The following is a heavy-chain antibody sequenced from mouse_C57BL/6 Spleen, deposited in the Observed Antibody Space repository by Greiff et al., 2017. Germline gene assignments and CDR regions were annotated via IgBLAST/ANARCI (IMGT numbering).Heavy chain of an antibody. CDR2: INPSNGGT. V-gene: IGHV1-53*01. CDR3: ARGGITTVVALYYYAMDY. Sequence: QVHVKQPGTELVKPGASVKLSCKASGYTFTSYWMHWVKQRPGQGLEWIGNINPSNGGTNYNEKFKSKATLTVDKSSSTAYMQLSSLTSEDSAVYYCARGGITTVVALYYYAMDYWGQGTSVTVSS. J-gene: IGHJ4*01. CDR1: GYTFTSYW. D-gene: IGHD1-1*01.